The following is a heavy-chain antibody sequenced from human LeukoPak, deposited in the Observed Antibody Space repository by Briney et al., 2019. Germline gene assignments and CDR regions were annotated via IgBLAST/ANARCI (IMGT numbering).Heavy chain of an antibody. D-gene: IGHD2-2*01. V-gene: IGHV4-59*01. J-gene: IGHJ5*02. CDR3: ARVFTSHNAGWFDP. Sequence: SGTLSLTCAVSGGSISTYYWSWIRQPPGKGLEWIGYIYYSESTNYNPSLKSRVTISVDTSKNQFSLKLSSVTAADTAVYYCARVFTSHNAGWFDPWGQGTLVTVSS. CDR1: GGSISTYY. CDR2: IYYSEST.